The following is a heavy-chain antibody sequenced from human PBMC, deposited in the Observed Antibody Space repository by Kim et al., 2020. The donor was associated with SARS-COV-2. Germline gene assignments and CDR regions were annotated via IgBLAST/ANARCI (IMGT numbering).Heavy chain of an antibody. V-gene: IGHV3-7*01. CDR2: K. CDR3: ASLGIASWYFDL. Sequence: KYYVDSVKGRFTIARDDAKNPRYLQMNSLRAEDTAVYYCASLGIASWYFDLWGRGTLVTVSS. J-gene: IGHJ2*01. D-gene: IGHD6-13*01.